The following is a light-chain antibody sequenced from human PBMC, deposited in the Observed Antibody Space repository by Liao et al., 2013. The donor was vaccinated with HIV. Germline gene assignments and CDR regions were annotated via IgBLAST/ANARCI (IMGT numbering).Light chain of an antibody. CDR2: HDS. Sequence: SYVLTQSPSTSVAPGKTATITCGGDSIGSKSVHWYQQKPGQAPVLVIYHDSDRPSGIPERFSGSTSGNTATLTISRVEAGDEADYYCQVWDTGNDHPRVFGGGTKLSVL. V-gene: IGLV3-21*01. CDR1: SIGSKS. J-gene: IGLJ3*02. CDR3: QVWDTGNDHPRV.